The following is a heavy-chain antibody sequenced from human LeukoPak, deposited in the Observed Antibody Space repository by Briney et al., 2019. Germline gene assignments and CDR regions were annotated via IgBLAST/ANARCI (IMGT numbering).Heavy chain of an antibody. CDR1: GGTFSSYA. D-gene: IGHD3-10*01. Sequence: SVKVSCKASGGTFSSYAISWVRRAPGQGLEWMGGIIPIFGTANYAQKFQGRVTITADESTSTAYMELSSLRSEDTAVYYCARVWFGELFDYMDVWGKGTTVTVSS. CDR3: ARVWFGELFDYMDV. V-gene: IGHV1-69*13. CDR2: IIPIFGTA. J-gene: IGHJ6*03.